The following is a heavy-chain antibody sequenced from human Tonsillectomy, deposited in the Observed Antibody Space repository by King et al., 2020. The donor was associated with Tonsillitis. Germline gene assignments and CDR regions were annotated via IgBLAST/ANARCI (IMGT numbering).Heavy chain of an antibody. CDR3: ARHPIWWSDRRSVWFDP. Sequence: QLQESGPGLVKPSETLSLSCSVSGDSIRTDNYLWGWIRQPPGQGLEWIGSILHSGSTYYNTSLRSRVTISVDTSKNRFSLKVRSVTAADTAVYYCARHPIWWSDRRSVWFDPWGQGTLVTVSS. CDR2: ILHSGST. J-gene: IGHJ5*02. V-gene: IGHV4-39*07. D-gene: IGHD2-8*02. CDR1: GDSIRTDNYL.